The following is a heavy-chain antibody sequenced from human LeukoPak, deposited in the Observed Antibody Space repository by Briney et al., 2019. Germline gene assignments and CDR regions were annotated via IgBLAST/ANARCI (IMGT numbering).Heavy chain of an antibody. CDR3: ARVGAHGNIYYYYGMDV. D-gene: IGHD1-26*01. J-gene: IGHJ6*02. CDR1: GFTFSNYA. Sequence: HTGGSLRLSCAASGFTFSNYAMHWVRQAPGKGLEWVAVISDDGSNKYYADSVKGRFTISRDNSKNTLYLQMSSLRAEDTAVYYCARVGAHGNIYYYYGMDVWGQGTTVTVSS. V-gene: IGHV3-30-3*01. CDR2: ISDDGSNK.